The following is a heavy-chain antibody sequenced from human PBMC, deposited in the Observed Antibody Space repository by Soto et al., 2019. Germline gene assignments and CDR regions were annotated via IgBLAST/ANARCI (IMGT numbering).Heavy chain of an antibody. CDR2: ISSSGSTI. V-gene: IGHV3-48*03. D-gene: IGHD3-10*01. J-gene: IGHJ4*02. Sequence: GGSLRLSCAASGFTFSSYEMNWVRQAPGKGLEWVSYISSSGSTIYYADSVKGRFTISRDNAKNSLYLQMNSLRAEDTDSYYCAREDPQYCYGSGSDYNPRSGFDYWGQGTLVTVSS. CDR1: GFTFSSYE. CDR3: AREDPQYCYGSGSDYNPRSGFDY.